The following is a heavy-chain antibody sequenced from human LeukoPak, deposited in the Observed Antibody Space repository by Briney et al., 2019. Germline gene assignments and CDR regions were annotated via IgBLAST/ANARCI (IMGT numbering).Heavy chain of an antibody. J-gene: IGHJ4*02. Sequence: GASVKVSCKASGYTFTGYYMHWVRQAPGQGLEWMGWTNPNSGGTNYAQKFQGRVTMTRDTSTSTAYMELSRLRSDDTAVYYCARTRRLPYYYDRVGYFDYWGQGTLVTVSS. V-gene: IGHV1-2*02. CDR2: TNPNSGGT. CDR3: ARTRRLPYYYDRVGYFDY. CDR1: GYTFTGYY. D-gene: IGHD3-22*01.